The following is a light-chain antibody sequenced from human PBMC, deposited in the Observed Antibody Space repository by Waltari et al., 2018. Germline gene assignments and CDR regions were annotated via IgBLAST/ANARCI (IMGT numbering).Light chain of an antibody. V-gene: IGKV1-5*03. CDR3: QQYRNLWT. CDR1: QTLSNW. J-gene: IGKJ1*01. Sequence: DIQITQSPSTLSVSVGDRINITRRASQTLSNWLAWYQKKPGQAPKVLIYKASTLESGVPSRFSGSGSGTEFTLTISSLQPDDFATYYCQQYRNLWTFGQGTKVEIK. CDR2: KAS.